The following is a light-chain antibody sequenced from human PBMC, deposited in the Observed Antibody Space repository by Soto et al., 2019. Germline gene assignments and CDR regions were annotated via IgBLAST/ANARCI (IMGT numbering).Light chain of an antibody. Sequence: QSVLTQPPSASGSPGQSVTISCTGTSSDVGGYNYVSWYQHHPGKAPKLMIYEVNKRPSGVPDRFSGSKSGNTASLTVSGLQAEDEADYYCRSYAGNSKYVFGIGTKVTVL. CDR3: RSYAGNSKYV. CDR1: SSDVGGYNY. V-gene: IGLV2-8*01. J-gene: IGLJ1*01. CDR2: EVN.